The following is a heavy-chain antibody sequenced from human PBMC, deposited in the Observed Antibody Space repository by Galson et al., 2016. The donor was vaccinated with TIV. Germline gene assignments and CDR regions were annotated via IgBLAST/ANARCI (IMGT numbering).Heavy chain of an antibody. CDR3: ARRHQWLGGSFDV. V-gene: IGHV1-2*04. J-gene: IGHJ3*01. CDR2: INPNSGGT. Sequence: SVKVSCKASGYTFTEYYIHWVRQAPGQGLEWMGWINPNSGGTMYAQKFQGWVTMTRDTSITTAYMELSRLKSDDTAVYYCARRHQWLGGSFDVWGQGTTVTVSS. D-gene: IGHD6-19*01. CDR1: GYTFTEYY.